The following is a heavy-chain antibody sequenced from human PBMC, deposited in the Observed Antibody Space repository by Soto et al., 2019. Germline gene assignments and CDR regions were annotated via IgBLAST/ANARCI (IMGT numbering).Heavy chain of an antibody. CDR3: ARHGYFFFHAEDGIRDTVPVSAFLRNRSSDL. J-gene: IGHJ2*01. D-gene: IGHD3-9*01. CDR2: INHSGST. V-gene: IGHV4-34*01. Sequence: KGLEWIGEINHSGSTNYNPSLKSRVTISVDTSKNQFSLKLSSVTAADTAVYYCARHGYFFFHAEDGIRDTVPVSAFLRNRSSDL.